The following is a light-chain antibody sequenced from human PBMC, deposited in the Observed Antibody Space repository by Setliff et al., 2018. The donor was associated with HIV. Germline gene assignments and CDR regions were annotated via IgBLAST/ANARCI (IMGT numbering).Light chain of an antibody. J-gene: IGLJ2*01. V-gene: IGLV2-23*02. CDR3: CSYAGRSVRV. CDR1: TNDVGTYNL. Sequence: QSVLTQPASVSGSPGQSIIIFCTGTTNDVGTYNLVSWYQQHPGKAPKLIIYEVSRRPSGVSSRFSGSRSGNTASLTISGLQGEDEADYYCCSYAGRSVRVLGGGTKVTVL. CDR2: EVS.